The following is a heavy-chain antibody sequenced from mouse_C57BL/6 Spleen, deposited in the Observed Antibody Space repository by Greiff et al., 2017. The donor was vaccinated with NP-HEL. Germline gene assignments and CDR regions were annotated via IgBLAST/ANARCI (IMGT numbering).Heavy chain of an antibody. D-gene: IGHD1-1*01. CDR1: GYTFTSYW. CDR3: ARSITTVDYFDY. J-gene: IGHJ2*01. Sequence: VQLQQPGAELVRPGSSVKLSCKASGYTFTSYWMHWVKQRPIQGLEWIGNIDPSDSETHYNQKFKDKATLTVDKSSSTAYMQLSSLTSEDSAVYYCARSITTVDYFDYWGQGTTLTVSS. V-gene: IGHV1-52*01. CDR2: IDPSDSET.